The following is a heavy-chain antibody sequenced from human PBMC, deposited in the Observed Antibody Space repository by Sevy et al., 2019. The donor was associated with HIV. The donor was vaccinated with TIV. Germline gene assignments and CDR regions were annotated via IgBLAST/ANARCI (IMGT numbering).Heavy chain of an antibody. CDR1: GYTFTSYD. Sequence: ASVKVSCKASGYTFTSYDINWVRPATGQGLEWMGWMNPNRGNTGYAQKFQGRVTMTRNTSISTAYMELSSLRSEDTAVYYCAGWFDPTGMDVWGQRTTVTVSS. CDR3: AGWFDPTGMDV. J-gene: IGHJ6*02. CDR2: MNPNRGNT. V-gene: IGHV1-8*01. D-gene: IGHD3-10*01.